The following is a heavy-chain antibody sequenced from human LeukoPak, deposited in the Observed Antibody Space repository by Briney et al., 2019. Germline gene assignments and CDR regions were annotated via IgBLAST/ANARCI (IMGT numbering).Heavy chain of an antibody. Sequence: ASVKVSCKVSGYTLTELSMHWVRQAPGKGLEWMGGSDPEDGETIYAQKFQGRVTMTEDTSTDTAYMELSSLRSEDTAVYYCATQGGRFQKDALGDYWGQGTLVTVSS. D-gene: IGHD3-3*01. V-gene: IGHV1-24*01. CDR2: SDPEDGET. J-gene: IGHJ4*02. CDR3: ATQGGRFQKDALGDY. CDR1: GYTLTELS.